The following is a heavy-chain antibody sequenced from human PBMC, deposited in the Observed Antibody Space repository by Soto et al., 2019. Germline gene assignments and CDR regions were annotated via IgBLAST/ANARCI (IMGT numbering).Heavy chain of an antibody. D-gene: IGHD6-13*01. CDR3: ARLEGGTAAAGLFDP. CDR2: IYYSGST. Sequence: PSETLSLTCTVSGGSISSGGYYWSWIRQHPGKGLEWIGYIYYSGSTNYNPSLKSRVTISVDTSKNQFSLKLSSVTAADTAVYYCARLEGGTAAAGLFDPWGQGTLVTVSS. J-gene: IGHJ5*02. V-gene: IGHV4-61*08. CDR1: GGSISSGGYY.